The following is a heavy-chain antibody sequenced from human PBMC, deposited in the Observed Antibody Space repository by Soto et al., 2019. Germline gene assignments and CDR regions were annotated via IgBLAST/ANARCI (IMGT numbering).Heavy chain of an antibody. CDR2: TYYRSRLFS. J-gene: IGHJ5*02. V-gene: IGHV6-1*01. Sequence: SQTLSLTCAISGDSVSSYSAAWNWIRQSPSGGLEWLGRTYYRSRLFSDYAEPVKSRIIINPDTSKNQFSLQLKSVTPEDTAVYYCVRDRYSSSGWFDPWGQGTPVTV. D-gene: IGHD3-10*01. CDR3: VRDRYSSSGWFDP. CDR1: GDSVSSYSAA.